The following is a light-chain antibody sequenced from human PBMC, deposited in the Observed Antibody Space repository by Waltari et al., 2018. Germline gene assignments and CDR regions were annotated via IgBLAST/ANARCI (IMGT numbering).Light chain of an antibody. V-gene: IGKV3-20*01. Sequence: EFVLTQSPGRLSSSPGERATLSCRASQSVSRALAWYQQKPGQAPRLLIFGASNRATGIPDRFSGSGSETDFSLTISRLEPEDVAVYYCQHYVRLPATFGRGTKVEIK. CDR1: QSVSRA. J-gene: IGKJ1*01. CDR3: QHYVRLPAT. CDR2: GAS.